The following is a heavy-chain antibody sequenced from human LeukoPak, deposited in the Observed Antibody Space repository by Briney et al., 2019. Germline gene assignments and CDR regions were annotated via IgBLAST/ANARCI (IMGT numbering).Heavy chain of an antibody. J-gene: IGHJ3*02. CDR3: ASQGSDSSSWFDAFDI. CDR1: GYSFTSYW. CDR2: IYPGDSDT. Sequence: GESLKISCKGSGYSFTSYWIGWVRQMPGKGLEWMRIIYPGDSDTRYSPSFQGQVTISADKSISTAYLQWSSLKASDTAMYYCASQGSDSSSWFDAFDIWGQGTMVTVSS. D-gene: IGHD6-13*01. V-gene: IGHV5-51*01.